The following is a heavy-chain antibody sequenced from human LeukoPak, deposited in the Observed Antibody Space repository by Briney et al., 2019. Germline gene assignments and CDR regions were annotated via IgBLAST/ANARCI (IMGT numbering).Heavy chain of an antibody. CDR3: ARRGWPPGWFDP. CDR2: VNHSGST. CDR1: GGSFSGYY. Sequence: SETLSLTCAVYGGSFSGYYWSWIRQPPGKGLEWIGEVNHSGSTNYNPSLESRVTISVDTSKNQFSLKLSSVTAADTAVYYCARRGWPPGWFDPWGQGTLVTVSS. V-gene: IGHV4-34*01. J-gene: IGHJ5*02. D-gene: IGHD1-26*01.